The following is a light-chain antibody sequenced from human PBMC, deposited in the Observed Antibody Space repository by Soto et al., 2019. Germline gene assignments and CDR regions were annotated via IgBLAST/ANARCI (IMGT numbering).Light chain of an antibody. J-gene: IGKJ2*01. CDR2: DAS. Sequence: DFQMTQSPSTLSASVGDRVTITCRASQSISRWLAWYHQKPGKAPKLLIYDASSLESGVPSRFSGRGSGTEFTLTISSLQPDDFATYYCQQYNSYSYTFGQGTKLEIK. V-gene: IGKV1-5*01. CDR3: QQYNSYSYT. CDR1: QSISRW.